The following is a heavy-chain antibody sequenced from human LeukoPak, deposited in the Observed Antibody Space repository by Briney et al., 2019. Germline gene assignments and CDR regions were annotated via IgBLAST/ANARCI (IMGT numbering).Heavy chain of an antibody. Sequence: PGGSLRLSCAASGFIFSDYYMSWIRQAPGKGLEWVSYISKSGNTIYYADSVKGRFTISRDNAKNSLFLQMNSLRAEDTAVYYCARDPPIGYCSGGSCYSNDWGQGTLVTVSS. V-gene: IGHV3-11*01. D-gene: IGHD2-15*01. CDR3: ARDPPIGYCSGGSCYSND. CDR2: ISKSGNTI. J-gene: IGHJ4*02. CDR1: GFIFSDYY.